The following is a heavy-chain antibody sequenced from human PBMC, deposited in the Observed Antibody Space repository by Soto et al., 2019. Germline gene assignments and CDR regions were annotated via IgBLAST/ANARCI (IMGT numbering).Heavy chain of an antibody. V-gene: IGHV2-26*01. J-gene: IGHJ6*03. CDR3: ARILFGRSVAGGYFYMDV. CDR2: IFSNDEK. CDR1: WFSPSKGKKG. D-gene: IGHD6-19*01. Sequence: GPTLGKPTETPTPTRTRSWFSPSKGKKGGSLIPQPPREALEWLAHIFSNDEKSYRTSLKSRLTISEDTSKSQVVLTMTNVDPVDTATYYCARILFGRSVAGGYFYMDVWGKGTTVTVSS.